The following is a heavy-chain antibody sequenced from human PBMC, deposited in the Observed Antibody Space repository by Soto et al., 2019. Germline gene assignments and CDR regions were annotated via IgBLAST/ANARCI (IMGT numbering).Heavy chain of an antibody. Sequence: QVQLQESGPGLVRPSETLSLTCIVSGGSVSTSTHHWSWIRQPPGKGLEWIGYMYYSGYTNYNPSLKGLVTISMDRSRKLFSLSLNSVTAADPAVYYCVTEYYHTIDYHKIDWGQGTLVTVSS. CDR2: MYYSGYT. J-gene: IGHJ4*02. CDR1: GGSVSTSTHH. V-gene: IGHV4-61*01. CDR3: VTEYYHTIDYHKID. D-gene: IGHD3-22*01.